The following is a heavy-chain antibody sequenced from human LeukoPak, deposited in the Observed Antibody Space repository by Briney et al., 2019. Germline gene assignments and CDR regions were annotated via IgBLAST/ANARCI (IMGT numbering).Heavy chain of an antibody. V-gene: IGHV1-18*01. J-gene: IGHJ3*01. CDR2: IRVHNGDT. CDR3: ARDRYDVGVAFDF. Sequence: ASVKVSCKASGYMFAVFGITWVRQAPGQGLEWMGSIRVHNGDTNYAQKFQGRLTMTTDTSATTAYMELRSLKSDDTAVYYCARDRYDVGVAFDFWGQGTMVTASS. D-gene: IGHD3-9*01. CDR1: GYMFAVFG.